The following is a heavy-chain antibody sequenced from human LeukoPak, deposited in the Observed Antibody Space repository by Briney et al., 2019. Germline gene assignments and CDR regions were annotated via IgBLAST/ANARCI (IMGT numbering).Heavy chain of an antibody. Sequence: GGSLRLSCAASGFTFDDYAMHWVRQAPGKGLEWVSLISGDGGSTYYADSVKGRFTISRDNSKNSLYLQMNSLRTEDTALYSCAKDRYVGAQPDYWGQGTLVTVSS. V-gene: IGHV3-43*02. CDR2: ISGDGGST. D-gene: IGHD3-10*01. CDR1: GFTFDDYA. J-gene: IGHJ4*02. CDR3: AKDRYVGAQPDY.